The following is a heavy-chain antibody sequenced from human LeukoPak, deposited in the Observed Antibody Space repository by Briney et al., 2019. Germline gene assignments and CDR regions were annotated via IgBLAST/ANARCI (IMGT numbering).Heavy chain of an antibody. CDR2: INHSGST. J-gene: IGHJ4*02. Sequence: SETLSLTCAVYGGSFSGYYWSWIRQPPGKGLEWIGEINHSGSTNYNPSLKSRVTISVDTSKNQFSLKLSSVTAADTAVYYCARHPAPWLQFRGYFDYWGQGTLVTVSS. CDR3: ARHPAPWLQFRGYFDY. CDR1: GGSFSGYY. D-gene: IGHD5-24*01. V-gene: IGHV4-34*01.